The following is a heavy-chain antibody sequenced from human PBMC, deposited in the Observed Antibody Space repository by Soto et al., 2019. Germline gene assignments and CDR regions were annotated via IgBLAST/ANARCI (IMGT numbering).Heavy chain of an antibody. CDR2: IYYSGST. Sequence: PSETLSLTCTVSGDSIRSGNHYWSWIRQPPGKGLEWIGYIYYSGSTYYSPSLKSRVTISVDTSKNQFSLKQSSMTSPQPAVXYRPRVDILTVDGSMHVWGQXTTVTVSS. D-gene: IGHD3-9*01. J-gene: IGHJ6*02. CDR1: GDSIRSGNHY. V-gene: IGHV4-30-4*01. CDR3: PRVDILTVDGSMHV.